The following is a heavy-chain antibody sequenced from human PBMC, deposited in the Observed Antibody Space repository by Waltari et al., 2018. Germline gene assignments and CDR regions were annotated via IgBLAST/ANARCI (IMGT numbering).Heavy chain of an antibody. CDR3: AREGEMAAAAWDAFDI. CDR2: IKQDGSEK. CDR1: GFAFSSYW. V-gene: IGHV3-7*01. Sequence: EVQLVESGGGLVQPGGSLRLSCAASGFAFSSYWMSWVRQAPGEGLEWVANIKQDGSEKYYVDSVKGRFTISRDNAKNSLYLQMNSLRAEDTAVYYCAREGEMAAAAWDAFDIWGQGTMVTVSS. J-gene: IGHJ3*02. D-gene: IGHD6-13*01.